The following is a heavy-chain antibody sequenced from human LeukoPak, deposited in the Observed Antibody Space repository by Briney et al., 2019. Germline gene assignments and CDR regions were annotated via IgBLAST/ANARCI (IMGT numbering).Heavy chain of an antibody. CDR2: IYTSGST. J-gene: IGHJ3*02. Sequence: SETLSLTCTVSGGPISSYYWSWIRQPAGKGLEWIGRIYTSGSTNYNPSLKSRVTMSVDTSKNQFSLKLSSVTAADTAVYYCARDQISSSSWYGAFDIWGQGTMVTVSS. CDR3: ARDQISSSSWYGAFDI. D-gene: IGHD6-13*01. V-gene: IGHV4-4*07. CDR1: GGPISSYY.